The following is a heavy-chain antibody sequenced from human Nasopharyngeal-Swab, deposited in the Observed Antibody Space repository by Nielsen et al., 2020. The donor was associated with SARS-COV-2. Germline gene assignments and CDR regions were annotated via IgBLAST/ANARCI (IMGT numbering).Heavy chain of an antibody. V-gene: IGHV1-18*01. J-gene: IGHJ4*02. CDR1: GYTFTSYG. CDR3: ARDRRTSIVGATLHFDY. Sequence: ASVKVSCKASGYTFTSYGISWVRQVPGQGLEWMGWISAYNGNTNYAQKLQGRVTMTTDTSTSTAYMELRSLRSDDTAVYYCARDRRTSIVGATLHFDYWGQGTLVTVSS. CDR2: ISAYNGNT. D-gene: IGHD1-26*01.